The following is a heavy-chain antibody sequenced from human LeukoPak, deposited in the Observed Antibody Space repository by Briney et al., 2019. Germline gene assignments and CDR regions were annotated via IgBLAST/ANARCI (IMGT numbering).Heavy chain of an antibody. D-gene: IGHD1-14*01. CDR2: INPNSGGT. CDR3: ARVKVQDHGIYYYGMDV. J-gene: IGHJ6*02. CDR1: GYTFTGYY. Sequence: ASVKVSCKASGYTFTGYYMHWVRQAPGQGLEWMGWINPNSGGTNYSQKFQGRVTITRDTSVSTAYMELSSLRSEDTAVYYCARVKVQDHGIYYYGMDVWGQGTTVTVSS. V-gene: IGHV1-2*02.